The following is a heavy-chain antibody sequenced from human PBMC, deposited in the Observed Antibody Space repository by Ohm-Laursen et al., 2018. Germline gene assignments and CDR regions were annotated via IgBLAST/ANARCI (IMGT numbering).Heavy chain of an antibody. CDR1: GFTFSDYY. J-gene: IGHJ4*02. Sequence: SLRLSCAASGFTFSDYYMSWIRQAPGKGLEWVSYISSIGSTIYYADSVKGRFTISRDNAKNSLYLQMNSLRAEDTAVYYCARGSTVTNDFDYWGQGTLVTVSS. V-gene: IGHV3-11*01. D-gene: IGHD4-17*01. CDR2: ISSIGSTI. CDR3: ARGSTVTNDFDY.